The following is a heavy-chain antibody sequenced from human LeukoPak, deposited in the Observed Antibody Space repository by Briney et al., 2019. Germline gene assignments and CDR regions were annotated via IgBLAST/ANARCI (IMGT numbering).Heavy chain of an antibody. J-gene: IGHJ3*02. Sequence: GGSLRLSCAASGFTFSSYAMHWVRQAPGKGLEWVAVISYDGSNKYYADSVKGRFTISRDNSKNTLYLQMNSLRAEDTAVYYCARRSAAKDAFDIWGQGTMVTVSS. CDR3: ARRSAAKDAFDI. D-gene: IGHD6-25*01. V-gene: IGHV3-30*04. CDR1: GFTFSSYA. CDR2: ISYDGSNK.